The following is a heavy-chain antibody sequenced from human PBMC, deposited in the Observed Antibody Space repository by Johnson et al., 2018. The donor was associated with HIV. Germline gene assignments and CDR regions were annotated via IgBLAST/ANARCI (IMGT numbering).Heavy chain of an antibody. CDR1: AFTFSSND. D-gene: IGHD6-6*01. CDR2: ISSSGSTI. J-gene: IGHJ3*02. CDR3: ARDRGAARDAFDI. V-gene: IGHV3-48*03. Sequence: EVQLVESGGGLVQPGGSLRLSCGASAFTFSSNDMKWVRQAPGKGLEWVSYISSSGSTIYYADSVKGRFTISRDNAKNSLYLQMNSLRAEDTAVYYCARDRGAARDAFDIWGQGTMVTVSS.